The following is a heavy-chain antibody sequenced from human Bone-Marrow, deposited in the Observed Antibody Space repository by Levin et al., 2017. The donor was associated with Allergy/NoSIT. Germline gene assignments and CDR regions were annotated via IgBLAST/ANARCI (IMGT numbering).Heavy chain of an antibody. V-gene: IGHV1-69*13. CDR2: IIPIFGTA. CDR1: GGTFSSYA. Sequence: AASVKVSCKASGGTFSSYAISWVRQAPGQGLEWMGGIIPIFGTANYAQKFQGRVTITADESTSTAYMELSSLRSEDTAVYYCASTLKGRYYYYYYGMDVWGQGTTVTVSS. J-gene: IGHJ6*02. CDR3: ASTLKGRYYYYYYGMDV.